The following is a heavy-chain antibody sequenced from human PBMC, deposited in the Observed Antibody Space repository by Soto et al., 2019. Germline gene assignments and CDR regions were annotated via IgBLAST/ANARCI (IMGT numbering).Heavy chain of an antibody. CDR3: ARVAYTDSGCGC. CDR2: LNQDGRNT. D-gene: IGHD6-25*01. CDR1: GLQFSAYW. J-gene: IGHJ4*02. Sequence: RLYCSASGLQFSAYWMTRVRQAPGKGLEWVANLNQDGRNTYYVYSLGSRCTISRDNAKWLLYLQMSSLRAVDTAVYYCARVAYTDSGCGCWAQGSLVTVS. V-gene: IGHV3-7*05.